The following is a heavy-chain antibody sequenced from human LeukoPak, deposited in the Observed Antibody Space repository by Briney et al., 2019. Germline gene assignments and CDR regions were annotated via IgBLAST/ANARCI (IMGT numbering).Heavy chain of an antibody. CDR3: ARERGNLRGDAFDI. Sequence: SETLSLTCTVSGVSFSSYYWTWIRQPAGKGLEWIGRIYSSGNTNYNPSLESRVTMSIDTSKKQTSLKLTSVTAADTAVHYCARERGNLRGDAFDIWGQGTMVTVSS. J-gene: IGHJ3*02. V-gene: IGHV4-4*07. CDR2: IYSSGNT. D-gene: IGHD1-26*01. CDR1: GVSFSSYY.